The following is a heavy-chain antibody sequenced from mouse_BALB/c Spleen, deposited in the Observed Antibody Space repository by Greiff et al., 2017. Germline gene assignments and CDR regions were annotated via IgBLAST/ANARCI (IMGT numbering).Heavy chain of an antibody. CDR2: ISSGGSYT. Sequence: EVKLVESGGGLVKPGGSLKLSCAASGFTFSSYTMSWVRQTPEKRLEWVATISSGGSYTYYPDSVKGRFTISRDNAKNTLYRQRSRLKSEDTAMYYCARHDADYFDYWGQGTTRTVSS. CDR1: GFTFSSYT. D-gene: IGHD2-3*01. CDR3: ARHDADYFDY. J-gene: IGHJ2*01. V-gene: IGHV5-6-4*01.